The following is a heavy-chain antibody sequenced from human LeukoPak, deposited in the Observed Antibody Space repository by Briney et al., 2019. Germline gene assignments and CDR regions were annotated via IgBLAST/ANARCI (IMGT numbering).Heavy chain of an antibody. D-gene: IGHD5-24*01. Sequence: SVTLSLTCAVSGDSVSRSNWWSWVRQPPGKGLEWIGEIYHSGSTNYNPSLKSRVTISVDKSKNQFSLKLSSVTAADTAVYYCARGAEMATIHYYYYGMDVWGQGTTVTVSS. J-gene: IGHJ6*02. CDR1: GDSVSRSNW. CDR3: ARGAEMATIHYYYYGMDV. V-gene: IGHV4-4*02. CDR2: IYHSGST.